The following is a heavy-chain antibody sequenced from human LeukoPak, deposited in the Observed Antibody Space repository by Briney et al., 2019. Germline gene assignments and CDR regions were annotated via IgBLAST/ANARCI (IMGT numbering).Heavy chain of an antibody. CDR2: IYYSGNT. J-gene: IGHJ4*02. D-gene: IGHD6-13*01. V-gene: IGHV4-30-4*01. CDR1: GGSISSGDYY. CDR3: TRRSSSSWSFDY. Sequence: SQTLSLTCTVSGGSISSGDYYWSWIRQPPGKGLEWIVYIYYSGNTYYNPSLKSRVTISVDTSKNQFSLKLSSVAAADTAVYYCTRRSSSSWSFDYWGRGTLVTVSS.